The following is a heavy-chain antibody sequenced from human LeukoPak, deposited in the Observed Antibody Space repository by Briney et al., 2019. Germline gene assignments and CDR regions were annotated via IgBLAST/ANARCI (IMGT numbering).Heavy chain of an antibody. CDR2: MNSDGSST. J-gene: IGHJ4*01. D-gene: IGHD3-22*01. Sequence: GGSLRLSCAASGFTFSNYWMHWVRQAPGKGLVWVSRMNSDGSSTSYADSVKGRFTISRDNAKNTLYLQMNSLRAEDTAVYYCARGPGSSGGAFVGDYWGLGTLVTVSS. V-gene: IGHV3-74*01. CDR3: ARGPGSSGGAFVGDY. CDR1: GFTFSNYW.